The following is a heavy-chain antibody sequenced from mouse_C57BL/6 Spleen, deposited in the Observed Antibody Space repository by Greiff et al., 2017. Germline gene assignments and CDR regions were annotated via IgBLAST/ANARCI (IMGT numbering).Heavy chain of an antibody. J-gene: IGHJ2*01. V-gene: IGHV1-53*01. Sequence: VQLQQPGTELVKPGASVKLSCKASAYTSPSSWMPWVKQRPGQGLEWIGNISPSNGGTNYNEKFKSKATLAVDKSSSTAYMQLSSLTAEDSAVYYCASPSYYGSSDFDYWGQGTTLTVSS. D-gene: IGHD1-1*01. CDR2: ISPSNGGT. CDR3: ASPSYYGSSDFDY. CDR1: AYTSPSSW.